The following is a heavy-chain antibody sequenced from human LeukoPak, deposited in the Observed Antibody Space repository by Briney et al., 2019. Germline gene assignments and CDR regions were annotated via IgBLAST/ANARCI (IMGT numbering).Heavy chain of an antibody. Sequence: ASVKVSCKVSGYTLTELSMHWVRQAPGKGLEWMGGFDPEDGETIYAQKFQGRVTMTEDTSTDTAYMELSSLRSEDTAVYYCATLPSGGSYQAYFDYWGQGTLVTVSS. CDR2: FDPEDGET. D-gene: IGHD1-26*01. J-gene: IGHJ4*02. CDR3: ATLPSGGSYQAYFDY. V-gene: IGHV1-24*01. CDR1: GYTLTELS.